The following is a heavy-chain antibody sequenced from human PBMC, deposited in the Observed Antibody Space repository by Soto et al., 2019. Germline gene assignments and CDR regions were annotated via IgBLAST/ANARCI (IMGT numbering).Heavy chain of an antibody. Sequence: ASVKVSCKASGYTFTSYGISWVRQAPGQGLEWMGWISAYNGNTNYAQKLQGRVTMTTDTSTSTAYMELRSLRSDDTAVYYCARDETIVGATSHYGMDVWGKGTTVTVSS. CDR1: GYTFTSYG. CDR2: ISAYNGNT. D-gene: IGHD1-26*01. CDR3: ARDETIVGATSHYGMDV. J-gene: IGHJ6*04. V-gene: IGHV1-18*01.